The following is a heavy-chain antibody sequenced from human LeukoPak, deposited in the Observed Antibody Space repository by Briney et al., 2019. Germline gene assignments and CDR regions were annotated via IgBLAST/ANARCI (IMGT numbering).Heavy chain of an antibody. J-gene: IGHJ4*02. D-gene: IGHD3-22*01. V-gene: IGHV3-23*01. CDR1: GFTFSSYA. Sequence: PGGSLRLSCAASGFTFSSYAMSWVRQAPGKGLEWVSAISGSGGSTYYADSVKGRFAISRDNSKNTLYLQMNSLRAEDTAVYYCARVTHYYDSSGYYYWGQGTLVTVSS. CDR3: ARVTHYYDSSGYYY. CDR2: ISGSGGST.